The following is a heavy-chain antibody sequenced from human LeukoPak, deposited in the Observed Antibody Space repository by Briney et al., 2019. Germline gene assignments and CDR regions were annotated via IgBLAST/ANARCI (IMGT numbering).Heavy chain of an antibody. Sequence: GGSLRLSCAVSGFTFSSYAMNWVRQAPGKELEWVSSISVSGGTTYYADSVKGRFTISRDNSKNTLYLQMNSLRAEDTAIYYCAKDCSGSGSFYDYWGQGTLVTVSS. CDR1: GFTFSSYA. J-gene: IGHJ4*02. CDR2: ISVSGGTT. V-gene: IGHV3-23*01. D-gene: IGHD1-26*01. CDR3: AKDCSGSGSFYDY.